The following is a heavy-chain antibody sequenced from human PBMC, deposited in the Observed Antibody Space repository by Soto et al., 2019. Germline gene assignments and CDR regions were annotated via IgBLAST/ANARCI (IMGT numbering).Heavy chain of an antibody. CDR1: GGSFSGYY. CDR2: INHSGST. J-gene: IGHJ6*02. CDR3: ARTPFYYYYGMDV. V-gene: IGHV4-34*01. Sequence: SETLSLTCAVYGGSFSGYYWSWIRQPPGKGLEWIGEINHSGSTNYNPSLKSRVTISVDTSKNQFSLKLSSVTAADTAVYYCARTPFYYYYGMDVWGQGTTVTVSS.